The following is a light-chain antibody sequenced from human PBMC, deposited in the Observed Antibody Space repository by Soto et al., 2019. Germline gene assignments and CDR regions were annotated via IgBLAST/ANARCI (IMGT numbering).Light chain of an antibody. Sequence: EIVLTQSPGTLSLSPGERATLSCRASQSVSSSYLAWYQQKPGQAPRLLIYGASSRATGIPDRFSGSGSGTDFTLTISRLEPEDFAVYYCQQYGGPVGQGTKVDIK. CDR2: GAS. CDR3: QQYGGP. J-gene: IGKJ1*01. V-gene: IGKV3-20*01. CDR1: QSVSSSY.